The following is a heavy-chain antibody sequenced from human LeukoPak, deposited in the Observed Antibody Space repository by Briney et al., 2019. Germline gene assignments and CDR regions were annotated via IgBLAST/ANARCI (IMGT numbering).Heavy chain of an antibody. CDR2: IYPADSDT. Sequence: GESLKISCKGSGYSFTSQWIGWVRQMPGKGLEWMGIIYPADSDTKYSPSFQGQVTISADKSISTAYLQWSSLKASDTAIYYCARWMFYYGSGVFHYHGMDVWGQGTTVTVSS. CDR3: ARWMFYYGSGVFHYHGMDV. CDR1: GYSFTSQW. V-gene: IGHV5-51*01. J-gene: IGHJ6*02. D-gene: IGHD3-10*01.